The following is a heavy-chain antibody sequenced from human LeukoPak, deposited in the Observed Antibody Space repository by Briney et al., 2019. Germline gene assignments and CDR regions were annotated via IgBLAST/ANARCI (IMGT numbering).Heavy chain of an antibody. Sequence: GESLKISCKASGYRFINYWIGWVRQMPGEGLEWMGIIYPDDSDIRYSPSFQGQVTISADRSRSIAYVQWNSLKASDTAMYYCARQTLGVRGGEWDYWGQGTLVTVSS. CDR1: GYRFINYW. CDR2: IYPDDSDI. J-gene: IGHJ4*02. V-gene: IGHV5-51*01. CDR3: ARQTLGVRGGEWDY. D-gene: IGHD3-10*01.